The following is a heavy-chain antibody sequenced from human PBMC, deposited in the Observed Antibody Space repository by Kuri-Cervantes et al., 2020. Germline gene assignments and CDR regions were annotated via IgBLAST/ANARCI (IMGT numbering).Heavy chain of an antibody. Sequence: ASVKVSCKASGYTFTSHHINWVRQATGQGLEWMGWMNPKSGNTGYVQKFQGRITMTRNTSISTAYMELSGLRSGDTAVYYCARATTWTGDYYYVDVWGKGTTVTVSS. CDR3: ARATTWTGDYYYVDV. CDR2: MNPKSGNT. D-gene: IGHD1-1*01. V-gene: IGHV1-8*02. J-gene: IGHJ6*03. CDR1: GYTFTSHH.